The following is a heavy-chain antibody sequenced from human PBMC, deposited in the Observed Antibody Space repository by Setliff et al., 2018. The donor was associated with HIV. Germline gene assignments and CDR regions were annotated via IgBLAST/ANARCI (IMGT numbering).Heavy chain of an antibody. CDR2: IGYNGDT. V-gene: IGHV4-61*10. J-gene: IGHJ6*03. D-gene: IGHD3-10*01. CDR3: ARRGSGFFHYYYYMDV. Sequence: SETLSLTCTVSGASISSGGYYWTWIRQSAGKGLEWIGYIGYNGDTSYNPSLNSRVTLSVDTSKNQFSLKLSSVTAADTAVYYCARRGSGFFHYYYYMDVWGKGTTVTVSS. CDR1: GASISSGGYY.